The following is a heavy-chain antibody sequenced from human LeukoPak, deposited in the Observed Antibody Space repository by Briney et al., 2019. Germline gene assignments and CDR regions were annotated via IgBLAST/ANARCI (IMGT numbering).Heavy chain of an antibody. Sequence: GGSLRLSCAASGFTFDDYGMSWVRQVPGKGLEWVSGISWNGGSTGYADSVKDRFTISRDNAKSSLLLQMHSLRAEDTALYYCARARDYGGNAVFFDYWGQGTLVTVSS. CDR2: ISWNGGST. D-gene: IGHD4-23*01. CDR3: ARARDYGGNAVFFDY. V-gene: IGHV3-20*04. J-gene: IGHJ4*02. CDR1: GFTFDDYG.